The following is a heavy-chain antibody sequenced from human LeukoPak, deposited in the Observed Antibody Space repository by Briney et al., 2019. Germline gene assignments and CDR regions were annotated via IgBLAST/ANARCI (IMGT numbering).Heavy chain of an antibody. CDR1: GYTFTSYD. J-gene: IGHJ5*02. Sequence: ASVKVSCKASGYTFTSYDINWVRQATGQGLEWMGWMNPNSGNTGYAQKFQGRVTMTRNTSISTAYMELSSLRSEDTAVYYCARGRDIVVVVAVTIPSNWFDPWGQGTLVTVSS. V-gene: IGHV1-8*01. CDR2: MNPNSGNT. CDR3: ARGRDIVVVVAVTIPSNWFDP. D-gene: IGHD2-15*01.